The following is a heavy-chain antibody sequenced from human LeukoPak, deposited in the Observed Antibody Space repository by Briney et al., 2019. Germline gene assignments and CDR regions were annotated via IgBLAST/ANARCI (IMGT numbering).Heavy chain of an antibody. J-gene: IGHJ4*02. D-gene: IGHD1-26*01. CDR1: GGSFSGYY. CDR2: INHSGST. CDR3: ARALWEQRSSAYFDY. V-gene: IGHV4-34*01. Sequence: PSETLSLTCAVYGGSFSGYYWSWIRQPPGKGLEWIGEINHSGSTNYNPSLKSRVTISVDTSKNQFSLKLSSVTAADTAVYYCARALWEQRSSAYFDYWGQGTLVTVSS.